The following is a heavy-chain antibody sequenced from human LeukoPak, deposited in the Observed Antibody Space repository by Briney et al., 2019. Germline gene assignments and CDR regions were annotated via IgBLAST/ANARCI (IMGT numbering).Heavy chain of an antibody. CDR1: GGSINNYY. D-gene: IGHD4-23*01. V-gene: IGHV4-59*01. J-gene: IGHJ4*02. CDR3: ARGGDYGGLRYFDY. CDR2: IYYRGST. Sequence: PSETLSLTCAVSGGSINNYYWSWIRQPPGKGLEWIGYIYYRGSTNYNPSLKSRVTFSVDTSKNQSSLKLNSVTAADTAVYYCARGGDYGGLRYFDYWGQGTLVTVSS.